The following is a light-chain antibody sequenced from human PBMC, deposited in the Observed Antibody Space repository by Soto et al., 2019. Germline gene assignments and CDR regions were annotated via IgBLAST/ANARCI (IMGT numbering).Light chain of an antibody. CDR2: KTS. CDR1: QSIGVW. CDR3: QQYINYFRT. Sequence: DIQMTQSPSTLSASVGDRVTITCRASQSIGVWLAWYQQKPGTAPKLLIYKTSTLDSAVPLRFSGSGSGTEFTLTISSLQPDDFATYYCQQYINYFRTFGQGTKVEIK. J-gene: IGKJ1*01. V-gene: IGKV1-5*03.